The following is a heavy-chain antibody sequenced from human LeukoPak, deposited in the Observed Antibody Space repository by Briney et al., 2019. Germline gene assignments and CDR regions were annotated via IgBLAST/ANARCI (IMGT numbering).Heavy chain of an antibody. CDR2: ISSSGST. CDR3: ARVPLGYSGAYYFDY. V-gene: IGHV4-4*09. Sequence: SETLSLTCTVSRGSISASIRSYYWSWLRQPPGKGLEWIGYISSSGSTNDNPSLRSRVTISVDTSKNQFFLNLSSVSAADTAVYYCARVPLGYSGAYYFDYWGPGILVTVSP. CDR1: RGSISASIRSYY. D-gene: IGHD5-12*01. J-gene: IGHJ4*02.